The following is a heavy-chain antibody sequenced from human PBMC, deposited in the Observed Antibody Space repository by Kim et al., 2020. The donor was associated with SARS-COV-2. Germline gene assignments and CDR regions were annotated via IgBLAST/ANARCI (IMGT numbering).Heavy chain of an antibody. CDR2: IYYSGST. CDR3: ARLWGRYSGYVYY. J-gene: IGHJ4*02. CDR1: GGSISSSSYY. Sequence: SETLSLTCTVSGGSISSSSYYWGWIRQPPGKGLEWIGSIYYSGSTYYNPSLKSRVTISVDTSKNQFSLKLSSVTAADTAVYYCARLWGRYSGYVYYWGQGTLVTVSS. V-gene: IGHV4-39*01. D-gene: IGHD5-12*01.